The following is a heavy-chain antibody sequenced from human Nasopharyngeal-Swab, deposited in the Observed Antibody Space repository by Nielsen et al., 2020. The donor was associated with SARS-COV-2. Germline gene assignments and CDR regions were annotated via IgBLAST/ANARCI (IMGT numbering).Heavy chain of an antibody. J-gene: IGHJ6*03. D-gene: IGHD2-2*02. V-gene: IGHV4-59*08. CDR2: IYYSGST. Sequence: SETLSPTCTVPGGSTSSFYWSWTRQPPGKGLEWFGYIYYSGSTNYNPSLKSRVTISVDTFKNKFSLKLSSVTAADTAVYYCARRRAVVVPAAIQGPYYYYMDVWGKGTTVTVSS. CDR3: ARRRAVVVPAAIQGPYYYYMDV. CDR1: GGSTSSFY.